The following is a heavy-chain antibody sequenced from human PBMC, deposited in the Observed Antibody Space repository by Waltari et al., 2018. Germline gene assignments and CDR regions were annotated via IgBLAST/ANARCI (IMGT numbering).Heavy chain of an antibody. J-gene: IGHJ4*02. D-gene: IGHD6-6*01. CDR1: GGTFSSYA. CDR3: ARHRSSQLVLYFDY. V-gene: IGHV1-69*08. CDR2: IIPSVGTA. Sequence: QVQLVQSGAEVKKPGSSVKVSCKASGGTFSSYAISWVRQAPGQGLEWMGRIIPSVGTANYAQKCQGRVTITADKSTSTAYMELSSLRSEDTAVYYCARHRSSQLVLYFDYWGQGTLVTVSS.